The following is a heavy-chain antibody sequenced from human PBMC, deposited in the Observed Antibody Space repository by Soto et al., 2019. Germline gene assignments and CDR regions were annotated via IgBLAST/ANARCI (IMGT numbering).Heavy chain of an antibody. J-gene: IGHJ4*02. Sequence: QVQLVQSGAEVKKPGASVQVSCKASGYSFTTYGINWVRQAPGQGLEWMGWISPYNGDTNYVQRLQGRVTMTTGTSTSTAYMELRSLRSDDTAVYYCARGITYSSSWYYFDYWGQGTLVTVSS. D-gene: IGHD6-13*01. CDR2: ISPYNGDT. CDR3: ARGITYSSSWYYFDY. CDR1: GYSFTTYG. V-gene: IGHV1-18*01.